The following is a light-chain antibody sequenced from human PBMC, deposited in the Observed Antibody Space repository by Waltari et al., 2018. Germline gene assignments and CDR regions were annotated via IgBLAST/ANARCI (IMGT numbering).Light chain of an antibody. J-gene: IGLJ2*01. CDR1: SSDVGNYKR. V-gene: IGLV2-23*02. CDR2: AVS. Sequence: QSALTQPASVSGSPGQSITISCTGTSSDVGNYKRVSWYQQHPGTAPKLTIYAVSKRPSGVSDRFSGSKSGDMASLTISGLQPEDEAEYFCSSYAGSSKGVFGGGTKVTVL. CDR3: SSYAGSSKGV.